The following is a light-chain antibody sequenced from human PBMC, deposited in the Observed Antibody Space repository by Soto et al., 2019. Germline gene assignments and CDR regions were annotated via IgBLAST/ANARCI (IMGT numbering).Light chain of an antibody. Sequence: DIQMTQSPSSLSASVGDRVTITCRASQGISNYLAWYQQKPGKVPKLLIYAASTLQSGVPSRFSGSGSGTDFTLTISSLQPEDVATYYCQKYNSALITFDQGTRLEIK. CDR1: QGISNY. CDR2: AAS. V-gene: IGKV1-27*01. J-gene: IGKJ5*01. CDR3: QKYNSALIT.